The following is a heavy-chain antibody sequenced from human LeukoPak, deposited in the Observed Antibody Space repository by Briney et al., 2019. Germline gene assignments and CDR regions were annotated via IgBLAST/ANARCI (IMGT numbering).Heavy chain of an antibody. CDR1: GGTFSSYA. CDR3: AREYDFWSGLNWFDP. Sequence: ASVKVSCKASGGTFSSYAISWVRQAPGQGLEWMGGIIPIFGTANYAQKFQGRVTITTDESTSTAYMELSSLRSEDTAVYYCAREYDFWSGLNWFDPWGQGTLVTVSS. V-gene: IGHV1-69*05. D-gene: IGHD3-3*01. J-gene: IGHJ5*02. CDR2: IIPIFGTA.